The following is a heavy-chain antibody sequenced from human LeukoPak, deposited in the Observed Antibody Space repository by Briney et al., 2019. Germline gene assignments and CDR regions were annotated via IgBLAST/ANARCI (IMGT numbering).Heavy chain of an antibody. Sequence: PGGSLRLSCAASGFTFSSYGMHWVRQAPGKGLEWVAVISYDGSNKYYADSVKGRFTISRDNSKNTLYLQMNSLRAEDTAVYYCAKASSIRYFDWLLPIWGQGTLVTVSS. CDR2: ISYDGSNK. V-gene: IGHV3-30*18. J-gene: IGHJ4*02. CDR3: AKASSIRYFDWLLPI. CDR1: GFTFSSYG. D-gene: IGHD3-9*01.